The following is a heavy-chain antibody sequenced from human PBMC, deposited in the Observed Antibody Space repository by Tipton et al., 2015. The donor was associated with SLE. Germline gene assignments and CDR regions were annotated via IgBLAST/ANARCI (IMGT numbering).Heavy chain of an antibody. CDR3: ARRGFNGHFRDWYFDL. D-gene: IGHD4-17*01. Sequence: TLSLTCTVSGGSISRYYWGWIRQPAGKGLEWIGRIYTGGNTKYNPSPEGRVTLSVDASKDQFSLRLTSVTAADTAVYYCARRGFNGHFRDWYFDLWGRGTLVTVSS. J-gene: IGHJ2*01. CDR2: IYTGGNT. V-gene: IGHV4-4*07. CDR1: GGSISRYY.